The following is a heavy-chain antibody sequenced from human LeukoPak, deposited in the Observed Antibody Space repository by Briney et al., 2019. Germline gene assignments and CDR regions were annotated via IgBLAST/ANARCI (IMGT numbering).Heavy chain of an antibody. V-gene: IGHV3-30*02. CDR2: IRSDGSSQ. CDR1: GFTFSNAG. D-gene: IGHD3-9*01. J-gene: IGHJ4*02. CDR3: AKDKGLTSIDY. Sequence: AGGALRLSCAASGFTFSNAGMHWGRQAPGKGLEWVAFIRSDGSSQYYADSVKGRCTISRDNSKNTLYVQMNSLRAEDTAVYYCAKDKGLTSIDYWGQGTLVTVSS.